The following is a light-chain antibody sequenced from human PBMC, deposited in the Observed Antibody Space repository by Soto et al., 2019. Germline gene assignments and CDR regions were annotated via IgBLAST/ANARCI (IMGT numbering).Light chain of an antibody. Sequence: QSALTQPASVSGSPGQSITISCTGTSSDIGYYNYVSWYQQHPGKAPKLMIYDVSNRPSGVSNRFSGSKSANTASLTISGLQAEDEADYHCSSYTTSSTVVFGTGTKLTFL. V-gene: IGLV2-14*03. CDR3: SSYTTSSTVV. CDR2: DVS. CDR1: SSDIGYYNY. J-gene: IGLJ1*01.